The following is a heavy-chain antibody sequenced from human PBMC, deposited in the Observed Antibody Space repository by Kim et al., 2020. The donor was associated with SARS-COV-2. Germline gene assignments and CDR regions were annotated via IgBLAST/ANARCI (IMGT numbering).Heavy chain of an antibody. CDR3: AKDLTSVVTYFDY. V-gene: IGHV3-30*02. D-gene: IGHD2-21*02. J-gene: IGHJ4*02. Sequence: YADSVKGRFTISRDNSKNTLYLQMNSLRAEDTAVYYCAKDLTSVVTYFDYWGQGTLVTVSS.